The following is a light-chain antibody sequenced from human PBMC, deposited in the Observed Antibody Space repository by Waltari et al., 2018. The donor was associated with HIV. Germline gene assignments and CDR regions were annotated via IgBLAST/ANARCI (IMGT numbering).Light chain of an antibody. CDR1: ESVASNY. Sequence: EIVLTQSPGTLSLSPGERATLSCRASESVASNYLAWYQQKPGQAPRLLIYGTSIRATGIPDRFSGSGSGTDFILTISRLEPEDFAVYYCQHYDTSPPKYTFGQGTKLEIK. CDR3: QHYDTSPPKYT. CDR2: GTS. V-gene: IGKV3-20*01. J-gene: IGKJ2*01.